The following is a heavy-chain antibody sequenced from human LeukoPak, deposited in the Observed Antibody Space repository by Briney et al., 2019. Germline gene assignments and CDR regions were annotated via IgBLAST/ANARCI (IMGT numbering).Heavy chain of an antibody. CDR3: AIRKYYYDSSGYYRYNWFDP. CDR2: MNLNGVNT. D-gene: IGHD3-22*01. J-gene: IGHJ5*02. Sequence: GASVKVSCKASGYTFTSYDINWVRQATGQGLEWMGWMNLNGVNTVYAQKFQCRVTMTRNTSISTAYMELSSPRSEDTAVYYCAIRKYYYDSSGYYRYNWFDPWGQGTLVTVSS. V-gene: IGHV1-8*01. CDR1: GYTFTSYD.